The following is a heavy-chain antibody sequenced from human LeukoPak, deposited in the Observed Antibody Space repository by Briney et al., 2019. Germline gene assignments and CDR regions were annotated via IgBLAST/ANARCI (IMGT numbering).Heavy chain of an antibody. CDR2: IDPSDSYT. D-gene: IGHD3-9*01. J-gene: IGHJ4*02. Sequence: GESLKISCKGSGYSFTSYWITWVRQMPGKGLEWMGRIDPSDSYTNYGPSFQGHVTISADKSISTAYLQWSSLKASDTAMYYCATQGILTGYFYFDYWGQGILVTVSS. CDR3: ATQGILTGYFYFDY. CDR1: GYSFTSYW. V-gene: IGHV5-10-1*01.